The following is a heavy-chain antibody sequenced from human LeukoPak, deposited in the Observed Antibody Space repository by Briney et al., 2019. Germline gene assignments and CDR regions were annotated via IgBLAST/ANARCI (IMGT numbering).Heavy chain of an antibody. V-gene: IGHV1-2*02. D-gene: IGHD3-22*01. CDR2: INPNSCGT. Sequence: GASVKVSCKASGYTFTGYYMHWVRQAPGQGLEWMGWINPNSCGTNYAQKFQGRVTMTRDTSISTAYMELSRLRSDDPAVYYCARGGIVVVIIDYWGQGTLVTVSS. J-gene: IGHJ4*02. CDR1: GYTFTGYY. CDR3: ARGGIVVVIIDY.